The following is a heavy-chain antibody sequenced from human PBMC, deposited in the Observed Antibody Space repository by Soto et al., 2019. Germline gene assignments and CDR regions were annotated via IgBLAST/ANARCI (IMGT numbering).Heavy chain of an antibody. Sequence: EVQLLESGGGLVQPGGSLRLSCAASGLTFSSFAMSWVRQAPGKGLEWVSAIDTSGGGTYYADSVKGRFTISRDNSKNTLYRQMNSLRAEDTAVYYAVKSSRTLGDSWGQGTLVTVSS. D-gene: IGHD6-13*01. J-gene: IGHJ4*02. CDR3: VKSSRTLGDS. CDR2: IDTSGGGT. CDR1: GLTFSSFA. V-gene: IGHV3-23*01.